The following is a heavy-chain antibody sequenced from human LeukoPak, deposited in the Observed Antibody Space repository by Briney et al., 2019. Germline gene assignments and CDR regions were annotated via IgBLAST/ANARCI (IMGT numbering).Heavy chain of an antibody. V-gene: IGHV3-15*01. D-gene: IGHD6-13*01. Sequence: GGSLRLYCAASGFTFSNAWMSWVRQAPGKGLEWVGRIKSKTDGGTTDYAAPVKGRFTISRDDSKNTLYLQMNSLKTEDTAVYYCTTPYSSSWYGWFDPWGQGTLVTVSS. CDR1: GFTFSNAW. CDR2: IKSKTDGGTT. CDR3: TTPYSSSWYGWFDP. J-gene: IGHJ5*02.